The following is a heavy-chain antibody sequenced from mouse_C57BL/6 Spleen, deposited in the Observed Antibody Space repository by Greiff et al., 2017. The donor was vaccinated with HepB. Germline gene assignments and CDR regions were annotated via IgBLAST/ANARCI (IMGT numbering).Heavy chain of an antibody. CDR2: IRLKSDNYAT. CDR3: TRSNYVYYYAMDY. J-gene: IGHJ4*01. CDR1: GFTFSNYW. D-gene: IGHD2-5*01. V-gene: IGHV6-3*01. Sequence: DVQLQESGGGLVQPGGSMKLSCVASGFTFSNYWMNWVRQSPEKGLEWVAQIRLKSDNYATHYAESVKGRFTISRDDSKSSVYLQMNNLRAEDTGIYYCTRSNYVYYYAMDYWGQGTSVTVSS.